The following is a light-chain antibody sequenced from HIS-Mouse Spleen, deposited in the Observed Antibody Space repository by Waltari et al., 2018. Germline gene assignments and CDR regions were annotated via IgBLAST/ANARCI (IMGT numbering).Light chain of an antibody. Sequence: DIVMTQSPLPLPVTPGEPSSLSCRSIQSLLHSNGYNYLDWYLQKPGQSPQLLIYLGSNRASGVPDRFSGSGSGTDFTLKISRVEAEDVGVYYCMQALQTPLTFGGGTKVEIK. J-gene: IGKJ4*01. CDR3: MQALQTPLT. V-gene: IGKV2-28*01. CDR2: LGS. CDR1: QSLLHSNGYNY.